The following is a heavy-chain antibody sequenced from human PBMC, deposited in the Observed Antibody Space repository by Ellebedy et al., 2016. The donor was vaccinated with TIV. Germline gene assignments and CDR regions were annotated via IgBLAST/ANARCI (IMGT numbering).Heavy chain of an antibody. J-gene: IGHJ4*02. V-gene: IGHV3-23*01. CDR1: GFTFSNYA. CDR3: AKDEETFGLPYPGY. D-gene: IGHD3-16*01. Sequence: PGGSLRLSCAASGFTFSNYAMTWVRQAPGKGLEWVSAISGSGISTFYADSVKGRFTISRDNFKSTLYLQMNSLRAEDTAVYYCAKDEETFGLPYPGYWGQGTLVTVSS. CDR2: ISGSGIST.